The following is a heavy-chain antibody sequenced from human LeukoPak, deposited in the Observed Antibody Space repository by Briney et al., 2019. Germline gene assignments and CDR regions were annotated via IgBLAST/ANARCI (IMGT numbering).Heavy chain of an antibody. J-gene: IGHJ5*02. CDR2: IYSGGST. Sequence: GGSLRLSCAASGFTVSSNYMSWVRQAPGKGLEWVSVIYSGGSTYYADSVKGRFTISRDNSKNTLYLQMNSLRAEDTAVYYCAILAARSWFDPWGQGTLVTVSS. D-gene: IGHD6-6*01. CDR3: AILAARSWFDP. CDR1: GFTVSSNY. V-gene: IGHV3-53*01.